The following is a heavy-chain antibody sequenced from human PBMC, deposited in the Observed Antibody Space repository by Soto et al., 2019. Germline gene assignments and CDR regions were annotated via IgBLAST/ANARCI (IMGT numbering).Heavy chain of an antibody. J-gene: IGHJ3*02. CDR3: VRTLAVAGPDAFDM. CDR1: RFTFSYFA. D-gene: IGHD6-19*01. CDR2: ILSDGSKQ. Sequence: GGSLSLSCAASRFTFSYFAMHWLRPAPGKGLEWMAVILSDGSKQYYAESVKGRFTISRDNSKSTLYLQMNSLRVEDTAVYYCVRTLAVAGPDAFDMRGQGTMVTVSS. V-gene: IGHV3-30-3*01.